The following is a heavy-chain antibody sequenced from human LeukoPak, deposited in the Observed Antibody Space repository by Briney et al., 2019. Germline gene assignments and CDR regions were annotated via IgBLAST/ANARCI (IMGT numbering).Heavy chain of an antibody. Sequence: GGSLRLSCAASGFTFDDYAMHWVRQAPGKGLEWVSLISGDGGSTYYADSVKGRFTISRDNSKNSLYLQMNSLRAEDTALYYCAKASMGYCSGTSCYEAYYGMDVWGKGTTVTVSS. D-gene: IGHD2-2*01. CDR1: GFTFDDYA. J-gene: IGHJ6*04. CDR3: AKASMGYCSGTSCYEAYYGMDV. CDR2: ISGDGGST. V-gene: IGHV3-43D*04.